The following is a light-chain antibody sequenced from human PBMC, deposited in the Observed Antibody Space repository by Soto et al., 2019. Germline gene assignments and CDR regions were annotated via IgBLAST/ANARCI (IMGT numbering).Light chain of an antibody. CDR1: QSVSSK. CDR3: QQYNNWPPIT. CDR2: GAS. Sequence: EIVMTQSPATMPVSPGERATLSCRASQSVSSKLAWYQQKPGQAPRLLIYGASTRATGIPARFSGSGSGTEFTLTISSLQSEDFAVYYCQQYNNWPPITFGQGTRLEIK. V-gene: IGKV3-15*01. J-gene: IGKJ5*01.